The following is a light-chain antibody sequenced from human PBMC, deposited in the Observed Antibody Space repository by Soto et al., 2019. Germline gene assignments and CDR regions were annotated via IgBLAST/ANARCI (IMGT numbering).Light chain of an antibody. J-gene: IGKJ4*01. Sequence: EIVMTQSPATLSLSPGERATLSCRASLSVSSDLAWYRQKPGQAPRLLIYRAFTRATGIPARFSGSGFGTDFTLTISSLQYEDFAVYYCQQYNNWPLTFGGGTKADIK. CDR2: RAF. CDR3: QQYNNWPLT. V-gene: IGKV3-15*01. CDR1: LSVSSD.